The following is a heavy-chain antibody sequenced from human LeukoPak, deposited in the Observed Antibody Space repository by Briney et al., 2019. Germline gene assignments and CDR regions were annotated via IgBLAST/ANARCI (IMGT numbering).Heavy chain of an antibody. CDR1: GFTFSSYA. D-gene: IGHD4-11*01. CDR3: AKVGTIETTEELNWFDP. V-gene: IGHV3-23*01. J-gene: IGHJ5*02. Sequence: GGSLRLSCAASGFTFSSYAMIWVRQAPGKGLEWVSIISSSGDSTYYADSVKGRSTFSRDNSKSTLSLQMSSLGADDTAVYYCAKVGTIETTEELNWFDPWGQGTLVTVSS. CDR2: ISSSGDST.